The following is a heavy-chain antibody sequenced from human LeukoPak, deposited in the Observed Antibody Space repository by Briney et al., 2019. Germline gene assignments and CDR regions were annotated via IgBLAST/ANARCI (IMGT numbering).Heavy chain of an antibody. D-gene: IGHD1-1*01. J-gene: IGHJ3*02. CDR1: GFSFSAYP. Sequence: PGGSLRFSCAASGFSFSAYPMGWVRQAPGKGLQWLSGISASGDVTFHADRVKGRFAISRDNSKNTLYLQMTGLRAGDTAEYYCAKSLFTSATGTGRAFHIWGQGTMVTVSS. V-gene: IGHV3-23*01. CDR3: AKSLFTSATGTGRAFHI. CDR2: ISASGDVT.